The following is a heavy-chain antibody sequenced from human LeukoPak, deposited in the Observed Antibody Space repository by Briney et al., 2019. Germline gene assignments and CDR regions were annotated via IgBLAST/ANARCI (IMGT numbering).Heavy chain of an antibody. V-gene: IGHV1-2*02. CDR1: GYTFTSYY. CDR2: INPNSGGT. CDR3: ARQRGGQYEDGFDI. J-gene: IGHJ3*02. Sequence: ASVKVSCKASGYTFTSYYMHWVRQAPGQGLEWMGWINPNSGGTNYAQKFQGRVTMTRDTSISTAYMELSRLRSEDTAVYYCARQRGGQYEDGFDIWGQGTMVTVSS. D-gene: IGHD2-8*01.